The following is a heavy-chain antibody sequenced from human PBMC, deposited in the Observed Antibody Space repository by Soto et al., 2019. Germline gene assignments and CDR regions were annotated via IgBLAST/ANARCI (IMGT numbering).Heavy chain of an antibody. CDR3: ARPHSSGWPMRWAFDI. J-gene: IGHJ3*02. V-gene: IGHV1-2*04. CDR2: INPNSGGT. D-gene: IGHD6-19*01. CDR1: GYTFTGYY. Sequence: GASVKVSCKASGYTFTGYYMHWVRQAPGQGLEWMGWINPNSGGTNYAQKFQGWVTMTRDTSISTAYMELSRLRSDDTAVFYCARPHSSGWPMRWAFDIWGQGTMVTVSS.